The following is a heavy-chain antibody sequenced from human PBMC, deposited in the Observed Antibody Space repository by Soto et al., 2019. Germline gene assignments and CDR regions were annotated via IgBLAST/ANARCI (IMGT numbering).Heavy chain of an antibody. V-gene: IGHV1-69*01. J-gene: IGHJ5*02. Sequence: QVQLVQSGAEVKKPGSSVKVSCKASGGIFSSYAISWVRQAPGQGLEWMGGIIPIFGTANYAQKFQGRVTITADESTSTAYMELSSLRSEDTAVYYCARAGSFGVVIIPNWFDPWGQGTLVTVSS. CDR2: IIPIFGTA. CDR3: ARAGSFGVVIIPNWFDP. D-gene: IGHD3-3*01. CDR1: GGIFSSYA.